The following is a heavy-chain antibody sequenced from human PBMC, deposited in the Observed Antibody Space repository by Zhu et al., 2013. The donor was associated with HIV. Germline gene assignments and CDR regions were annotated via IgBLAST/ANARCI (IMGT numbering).Heavy chain of an antibody. CDR2: IIPIFDTA. J-gene: IGHJ3*02. V-gene: IGHV1-69*01. Sequence: QVQLVQSGAEVKKTGSSVKVSCKASGDTFSNYAISWVRQAPGQGLEWMGEIIPIFDTANYAQKFQGRVTITADESTNTAYMELRSLRSEDTAVYYCARTAGTTGTTTAFDIWGQGTMVTVSS. CDR1: GDTFSNYA. CDR3: ARTAGTTGTTTAFDI. D-gene: IGHD1-1*01.